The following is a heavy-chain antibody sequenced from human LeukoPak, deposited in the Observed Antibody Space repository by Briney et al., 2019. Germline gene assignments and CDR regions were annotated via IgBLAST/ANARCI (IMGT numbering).Heavy chain of an antibody. CDR1: GYTFTSYY. Sequence: ASVKVSCKASGYTFTSYYMHWVRQAPGQGLEGMGIINPSGGSTSYAQKFQGRVTMTRDTSTSTVYMELSSLRSEDTAVYYCARRSDIFTGYHPLDPWGQGTLVTVSS. CDR3: ARRSDIFTGYHPLDP. D-gene: IGHD3-9*01. V-gene: IGHV1-46*01. J-gene: IGHJ5*02. CDR2: INPSGGST.